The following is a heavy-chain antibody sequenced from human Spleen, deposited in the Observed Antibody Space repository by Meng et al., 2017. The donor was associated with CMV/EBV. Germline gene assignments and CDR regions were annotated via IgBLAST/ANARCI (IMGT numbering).Heavy chain of an antibody. V-gene: IGHV5-51*01. Sequence: GKGSGYMFSVYWSAWVRQMPGKGLEWVGIIYAGDSATRYSPSLQGQVNISVDKSISTAYLQWSSLRASDTAIYYCARQGHGVPLDFWGQGTLVTVSS. D-gene: IGHD2-8*01. J-gene: IGHJ4*02. CDR3: ARQGHGVPLDF. CDR2: IYAGDSAT. CDR1: GYMFSVYW.